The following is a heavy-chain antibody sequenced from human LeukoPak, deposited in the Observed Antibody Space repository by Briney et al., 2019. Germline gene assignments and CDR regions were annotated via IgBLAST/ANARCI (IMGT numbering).Heavy chain of an antibody. CDR3: ARGPGAFDI. CDR2: INSDGSST. J-gene: IGHJ3*02. CDR1: GFMFSSYW. V-gene: IGHV3-74*01. Sequence: GGSLRLSCVASGFMFSSYWMNWVRQTPGKGLVWVSRINSDGSSTSYADSVKGRFTISRDNAKNTLFLQMNSLRAEDTAVYYCARGPGAFDIWGQGTMVTVSS. D-gene: IGHD2-2*01.